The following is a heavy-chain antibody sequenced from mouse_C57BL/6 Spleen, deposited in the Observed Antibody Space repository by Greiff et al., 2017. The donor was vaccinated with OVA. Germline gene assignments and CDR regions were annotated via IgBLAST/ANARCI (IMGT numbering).Heavy chain of an antibody. J-gene: IGHJ4*01. V-gene: IGHV5-17*01. CDR3: AKGDSNYGFYYAMDY. D-gene: IGHD2-5*01. CDR1: GFTFSDYG. CDR2: ISSGSSTI. Sequence: EVQGVESGGGLVKPGGSLKLSCAASGFTFSDYGMHWVRQAPEKGLEWVAYISSGSSTIYYADTVEGRFTISRDNAKNTLFLQMTSLRSEDTAMYYCAKGDSNYGFYYAMDYWGQGTSVTVSS.